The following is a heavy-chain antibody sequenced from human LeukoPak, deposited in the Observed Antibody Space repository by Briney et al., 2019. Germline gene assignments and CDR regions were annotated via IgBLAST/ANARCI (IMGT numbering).Heavy chain of an antibody. Sequence: GGSLRLSCAASRFTFSNYAMSWVRQAPGKGLEWVSGISSGGDSTSYADSVKGRFTISRDNFYKTVYLQMNSLRAEDTAIYYCTKDGGPNYYYYYMDGWGKGTTVTISS. J-gene: IGHJ6*03. V-gene: IGHV3-23*01. D-gene: IGHD3-3*01. CDR3: TKDGGPNYYYYYMDG. CDR1: RFTFSNYA. CDR2: ISSGGDST.